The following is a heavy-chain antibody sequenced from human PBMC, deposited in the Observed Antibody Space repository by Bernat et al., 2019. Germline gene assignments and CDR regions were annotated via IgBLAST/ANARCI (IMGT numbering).Heavy chain of an antibody. CDR2: ISGGSDYI. CDR1: EFTFSSYS. D-gene: IGHD2-2*01. J-gene: IGHJ3*02. CDR3: ARDMRGCSGSCYLVFDI. V-gene: IGHV3-21*05. Sequence: EVQLVESGGGLVKPGGSLRLSCAASEFTFSSYSMNWVRQAPGKGLEWVSYISGGSDYIYYADSVKGRFSISRDNAKNSLYLQMNSLRVEDTAVYYCARDMRGCSGSCYLVFDIWGQGTMVTVSS.